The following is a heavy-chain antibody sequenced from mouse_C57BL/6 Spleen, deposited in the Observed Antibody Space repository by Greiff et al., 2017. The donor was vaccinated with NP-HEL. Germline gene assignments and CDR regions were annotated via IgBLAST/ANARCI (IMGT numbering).Heavy chain of an antibody. CDR1: GYTFTSYW. D-gene: IGHD2-4*01. CDR2: IDPSDSYT. Sequence: VQLQQPGAELVKPGASVKLSCKASGYTFTSYWMQWVKQRPGQGLEWIGEIDPSDSYTNYNQKFKGKATLTVDTSSSTAYMQLSSLTSEDSAVYYCARKGYYDFDYWGQGTTLTVSS. CDR3: ARKGYYDFDY. V-gene: IGHV1-50*01. J-gene: IGHJ2*01.